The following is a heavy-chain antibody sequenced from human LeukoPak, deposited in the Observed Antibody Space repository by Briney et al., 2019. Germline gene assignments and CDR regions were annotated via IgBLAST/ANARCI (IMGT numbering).Heavy chain of an antibody. J-gene: IGHJ6*03. Sequence: GASVKVSCKASGYTFTSYGISWVRQATGQGLEWMGWMNPNSGNTGYAQKFQGRVTITRNTSISTAYMELSSLRSEDTAVYYCARGFYGDYGYYYYYMDVWGKGTTVTVSS. CDR3: ARGFYGDYGYYYYYMDV. V-gene: IGHV1-8*03. CDR1: GYTFTSYG. D-gene: IGHD4-17*01. CDR2: MNPNSGNT.